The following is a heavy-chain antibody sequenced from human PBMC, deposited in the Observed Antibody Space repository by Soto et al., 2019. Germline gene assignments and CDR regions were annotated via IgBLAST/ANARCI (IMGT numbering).Heavy chain of an antibody. CDR3: AKHYSPVAGNDYYYYYGMEV. V-gene: IGHV3-30*18. CDR2: ISYDGSNK. Sequence: GGSLRLSCAASGFTFSSYGMHWVRQAPGKGLEWVAVISYDGSNKYYADSVKGRFTISRDKSKNTLYLQMNSLRADDTAVYYFAKHYSPVAGNDYYYYYGMEVWGQGTTVTVSS. D-gene: IGHD6-19*01. CDR1: GFTFSSYG. J-gene: IGHJ6*01.